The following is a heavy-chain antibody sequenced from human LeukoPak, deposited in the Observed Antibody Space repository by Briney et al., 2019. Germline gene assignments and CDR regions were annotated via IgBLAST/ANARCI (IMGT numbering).Heavy chain of an antibody. CDR1: GYTFTSYY. Sequence: ASVKVSCKASGYTFTSYYMHWVRQAPGQGLEGMGIINPICGSTSYAQKFQGRVTITTDESTSTAYMELSSLRSKDTAVYDCARAPRSPGPNWSYVGYYMDVWGKGTTVTVSS. V-gene: IGHV1-46*01. CDR3: ARAPRSPGPNWSYVGYYMDV. J-gene: IGHJ6*03. D-gene: IGHD1-7*01. CDR2: INPICGST.